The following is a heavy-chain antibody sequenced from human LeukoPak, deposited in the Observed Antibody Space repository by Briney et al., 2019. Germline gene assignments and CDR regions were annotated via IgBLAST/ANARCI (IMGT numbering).Heavy chain of an antibody. CDR2: IYYSGST. Sequence: SEILSLTCTVSGGSISSYYWSWIRQPPGKGLEWIGYIYYSGSTNYNPSLKSRVTISVDTSKNQFSLKLSSVTAADTAVYYCARARYYYDSSGPHVYYFDYWGQGTLVTVSS. D-gene: IGHD3-22*01. CDR1: GGSISSYY. CDR3: ARARYYYDSSGPHVYYFDY. J-gene: IGHJ4*02. V-gene: IGHV4-59*01.